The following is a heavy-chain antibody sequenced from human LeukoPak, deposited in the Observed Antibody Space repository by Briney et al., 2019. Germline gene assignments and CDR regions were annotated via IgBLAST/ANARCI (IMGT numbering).Heavy chain of an antibody. Sequence: SETLSLTCSVSNYSISTDYYWGWIRQPPGKGLEWIGAMYHSGSTYYNPSLKSRVTISVDTSKNQFSLKLSSVTAADTAVYYCARFGGATDYFDYWGQGTLVTVSS. CDR1: NYSISTDYY. CDR2: MYHSGST. J-gene: IGHJ4*02. D-gene: IGHD1-26*01. V-gene: IGHV4-38-2*02. CDR3: ARFGGATDYFDY.